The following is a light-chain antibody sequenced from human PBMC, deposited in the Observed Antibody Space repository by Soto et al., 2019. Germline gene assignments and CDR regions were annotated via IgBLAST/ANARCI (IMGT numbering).Light chain of an antibody. V-gene: IGKV3-15*01. Sequence: DILMTQSPATLSVSPGERATLSCRATQSINNNYLAWYQQKLGQAPRLLIYDTSTRATGIPARFSGSGSGTEFTLTISSLQSEDSAVYYCQQYSKWPLTFGGGTRVEIK. J-gene: IGKJ4*01. CDR1: QSINNN. CDR3: QQYSKWPLT. CDR2: DTS.